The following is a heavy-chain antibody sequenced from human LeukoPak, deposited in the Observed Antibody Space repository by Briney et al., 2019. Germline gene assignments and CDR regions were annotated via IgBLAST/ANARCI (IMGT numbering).Heavy chain of an antibody. J-gene: IGHJ3*02. CDR1: GGSISSYY. CDR2: IYPSGST. Sequence: SETLSLTCTVSGGSISSYYWSWIRQSAGKGLEWIGRIYPSGSTNYNPSLRSRVTMSVDTSKNQFSLKLRSVTAADTAVYYCARRCSGGSCYYRIDTIDIWGQGTMVTVSS. D-gene: IGHD2-15*01. CDR3: ARRCSGGSCYYRIDTIDI. V-gene: IGHV4-4*07.